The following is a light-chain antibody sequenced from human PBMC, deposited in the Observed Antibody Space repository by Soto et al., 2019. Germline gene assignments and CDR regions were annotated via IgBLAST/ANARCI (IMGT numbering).Light chain of an antibody. CDR2: LGS. V-gene: IGKV2-28*01. CDR3: MQRLQTLVT. CDR1: QSLVHSNGFNY. J-gene: IGKJ1*01. Sequence: DIVMTQSPLSLPVTPGEPASISCRSSQSLVHSNGFNYLEWYVQKPGQSPQLLLYLGSHRAAGVPDRFSGSGSGTDFTLKISRVEAEDVGVYYCMQRLQTLVTFRQGTKVEIK.